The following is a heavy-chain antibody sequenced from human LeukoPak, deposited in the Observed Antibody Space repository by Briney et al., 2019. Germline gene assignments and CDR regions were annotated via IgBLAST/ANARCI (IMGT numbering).Heavy chain of an antibody. CDR3: ARYIVVVTAIRNWFDP. CDR2: INHSGST. CDR1: GGSFSGYY. Sequence: SETLSLTCAVYGGSFSGYYWSWLGQPPGKGLEWIGEINHSGSTNYNPSLKSRVTISVDTSKNQFSLKLSSVTAADTAVYYCARYIVVVTAIRNWFDPWGQGTLVTVSS. J-gene: IGHJ5*02. D-gene: IGHD2-21*02. V-gene: IGHV4-34*01.